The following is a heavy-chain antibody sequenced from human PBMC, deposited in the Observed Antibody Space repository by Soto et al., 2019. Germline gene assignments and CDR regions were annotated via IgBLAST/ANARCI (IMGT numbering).Heavy chain of an antibody. Sequence: EVQLLESGGGLVQPGGSLRLSCAASGFTFSSYAMSWVRQATGKGLEWVSAISGSGGGTYYADSVKGRCTIPRDNSKNTLYLQKTSLRAEDTAVYFLAKSTMDILTGHYTYYLDYWGQGTLVTVSS. CDR3: AKSTMDILTGHYTYYLDY. CDR1: GFTFSSYA. J-gene: IGHJ4*02. V-gene: IGHV3-23*01. D-gene: IGHD3-9*01. CDR2: ISGSGGGT.